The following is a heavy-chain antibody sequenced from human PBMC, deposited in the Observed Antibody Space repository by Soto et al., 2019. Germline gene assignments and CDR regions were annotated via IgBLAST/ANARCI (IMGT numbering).Heavy chain of an antibody. D-gene: IGHD6-13*01. J-gene: IGHJ6*02. Sequence: WSLRLSCSASVFTFSSYAMHWFRQAPGKGLEWVAVISYDGSNKYYADSVKGRFTISRDNSKNTLYLQMNSLRAEDTAVYYCARAKAAAGNYYYYGMDVWGQGTTVTVSS. CDR1: VFTFSSYA. V-gene: IGHV3-30-3*01. CDR2: ISYDGSNK. CDR3: ARAKAAAGNYYYYGMDV.